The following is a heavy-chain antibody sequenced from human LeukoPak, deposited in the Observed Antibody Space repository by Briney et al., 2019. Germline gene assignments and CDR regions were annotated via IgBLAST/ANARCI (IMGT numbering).Heavy chain of an antibody. D-gene: IGHD3-22*01. V-gene: IGHV3-30*02. CDR1: GLTFSNFP. Sequence: GGSLRLSCAASGLTFSNFPMHWVRQAPGKGLEWVAYIQNSGATTNYADSVRGRFTISRDNSKSTVYLQMTSLKPDDTAVYYCATQSITLVVVISPFDYWGKGTLVTVSS. CDR3: ATQSITLVVVISPFDY. CDR2: IQNSGATT. J-gene: IGHJ4*02.